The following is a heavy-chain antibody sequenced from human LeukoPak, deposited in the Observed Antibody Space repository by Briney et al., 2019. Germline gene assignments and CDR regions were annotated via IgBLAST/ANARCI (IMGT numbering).Heavy chain of an antibody. CDR1: GGSISSSNR. CDR3: ARSAKLERRQSAFDI. J-gene: IGHJ3*02. V-gene: IGHV4-4*02. CDR2: IYHSGST. Sequence: PSGTLSLTCAVSGGSISSSNRWSWVRQPPGKGLEWIGEIYHSGSTNYNPYLKSRVTITVDKSKNQFSLKLSSVTAADTAVYYCARSAKLERRQSAFDIWGQGTMVTVSS. D-gene: IGHD1-1*01.